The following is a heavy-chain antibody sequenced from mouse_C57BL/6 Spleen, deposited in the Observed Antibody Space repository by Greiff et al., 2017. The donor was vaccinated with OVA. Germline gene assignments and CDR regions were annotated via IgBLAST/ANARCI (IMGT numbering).Heavy chain of an antibody. V-gene: IGHV5-4*01. D-gene: IGHD2-4*01. CDR1: GFTFSSYA. Sequence: EVKLVESGGGLVKPGGSLKLSCAASGFTFSSYAMSWVRQTPEKRLEWVATISDGGSYTYYPDNVKGRFTISRDNAKNNLYLQMSHLKSEDTAMYYCARDRDYDERAFDYWGQGTTLTVSS. CDR3: ARDRDYDERAFDY. J-gene: IGHJ2*01. CDR2: ISDGGSYT.